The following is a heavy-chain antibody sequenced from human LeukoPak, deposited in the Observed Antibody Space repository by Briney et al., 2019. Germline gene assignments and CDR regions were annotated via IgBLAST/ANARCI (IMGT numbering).Heavy chain of an antibody. CDR3: ASLGIAAAGDFDY. J-gene: IGHJ4*02. V-gene: IGHV4-4*02. CDR2: IYHSGST. CDR1: GGSISSSNW. Sequence: SETLSLTCAVSGGSISSSNWWSWVRQPPGKGLEWIGEIYHSGSTNYNPSLKSRVTISVDKSKNQFSLKLSSVTAADTAVYYCASLGIAAAGDFDYWGQGTLVTVSS. D-gene: IGHD6-13*01.